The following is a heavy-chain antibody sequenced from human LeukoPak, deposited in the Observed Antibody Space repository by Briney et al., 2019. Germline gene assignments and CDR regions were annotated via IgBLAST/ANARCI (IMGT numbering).Heavy chain of an antibody. J-gene: IGHJ3*02. CDR1: GFTFSSYA. Sequence: GESLKISCAASGFTFSSYAMNWVRQAPGKGLEWVSAISGSGGSTYYADSVKGRFTISRDNAKNSLYLQMNSLRAEDTAVYYCARVLSSSWGVDAFDIWGQGTMVTVSS. D-gene: IGHD6-13*01. CDR3: ARVLSSSWGVDAFDI. CDR2: ISGSGGST. V-gene: IGHV3-23*01.